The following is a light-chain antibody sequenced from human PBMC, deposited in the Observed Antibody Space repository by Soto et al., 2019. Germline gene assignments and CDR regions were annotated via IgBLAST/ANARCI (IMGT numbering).Light chain of an antibody. CDR1: QSVSSY. J-gene: IGKJ3*01. V-gene: IGKV3-11*01. CDR2: DAS. Sequence: EMVLTQAPATLSLSPRERATLSCRASQSVSSYLAWYQQKPGQAPRLLIYDASNRATGIPARFSGSGSGTDFPLTISSLEPEDFAVYYCQQRSNWPPFTFGPGTKVDIK. CDR3: QQRSNWPPFT.